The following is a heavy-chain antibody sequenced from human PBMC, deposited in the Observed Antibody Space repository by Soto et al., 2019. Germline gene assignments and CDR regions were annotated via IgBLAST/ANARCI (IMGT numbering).Heavy chain of an antibody. D-gene: IGHD2-15*01. CDR1: GGSISSGGYY. CDR2: IYYSGST. Sequence: SETLSLTCTVSGGSISSGGYYWSWIRQHPGKGLEWIGYIYYSGSTYYNPSLKSRVTISVDTSKNQFSLKLSSVTAADTGIYYCARLIEGYPPHNYFDPWGQGTLVTVSS. CDR3: ARLIEGYPPHNYFDP. V-gene: IGHV4-31*03. J-gene: IGHJ5*02.